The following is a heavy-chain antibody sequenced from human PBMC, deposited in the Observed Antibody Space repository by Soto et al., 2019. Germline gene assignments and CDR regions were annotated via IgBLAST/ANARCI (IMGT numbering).Heavy chain of an antibody. CDR2: IIPIFGTA. CDR3: ARVPPTGIAVAGSNYYYGMDV. J-gene: IGHJ6*02. D-gene: IGHD6-19*01. Sequence: SVKVSCKASGGTFSSYAISGVRQAPGQGLEWMGGIIPIFGTANYAQKFQGRVTITADESTSTAYMELSSLRSEDTAVYYCARVPPTGIAVAGSNYYYGMDVWGQGTTVTVS. V-gene: IGHV1-69*13. CDR1: GGTFSSYA.